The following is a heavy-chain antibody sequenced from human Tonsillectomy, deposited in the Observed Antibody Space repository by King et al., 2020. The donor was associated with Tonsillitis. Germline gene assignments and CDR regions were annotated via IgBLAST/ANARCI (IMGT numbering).Heavy chain of an antibody. J-gene: IGHJ4*02. V-gene: IGHV3-49*04. CDR1: GFTFGDYS. Sequence: VQLVESGGGLVQPGRSLRLSCTVSGFTFGDYSMSWVRQAPGKGLEWVGFIRSRDYGGTTEYAGSVKGRFTISRDDSKSIAYLQMNSLKTEDTAVYYCTRRRACGSKSCDGYFDYWGQGTLVTVSS. CDR3: TRRRACGSKSCDGYFDY. D-gene: IGHD2-2*01. CDR2: IRSRDYGGTT.